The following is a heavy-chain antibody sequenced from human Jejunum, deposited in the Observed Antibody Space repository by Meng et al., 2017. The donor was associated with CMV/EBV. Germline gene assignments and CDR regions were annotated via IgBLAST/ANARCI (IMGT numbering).Heavy chain of an antibody. V-gene: IGHV3-73*01. D-gene: IGHD2-21*01. Sequence: GFTVSGSAIHWVRQASGKGLEWVGRIRSKANSYATVYAATMKGRFTISRDDSENTAYLQMNSLKTEDTAVYYCARQARDGDCCLDYWGQGTRGT. CDR3: ARQARDGDCCLDY. CDR1: GFTVSGSA. J-gene: IGHJ4*02. CDR2: IRSKANSYAT.